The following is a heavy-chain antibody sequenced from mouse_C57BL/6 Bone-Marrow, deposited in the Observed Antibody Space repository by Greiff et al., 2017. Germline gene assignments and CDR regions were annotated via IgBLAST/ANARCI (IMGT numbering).Heavy chain of an antibody. CDR3: ARRVTTVVDYARDY. D-gene: IGHD1-1*01. Sequence: EVKLMESGGGLVKPGGSLKLSCAASGFTFSDYGMHWVRQAPEKGLEWVAYISSGSSTIYYADTVKGRFTISRDNAKNTLFLQMTSLRSEDTAMYYCARRVTTVVDYARDYWGQGTSVTVSS. J-gene: IGHJ4*01. V-gene: IGHV5-17*01. CDR2: ISSGSSTI. CDR1: GFTFSDYG.